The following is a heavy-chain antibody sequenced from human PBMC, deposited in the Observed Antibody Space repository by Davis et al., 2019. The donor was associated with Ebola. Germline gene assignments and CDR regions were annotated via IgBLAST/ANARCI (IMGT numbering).Heavy chain of an antibody. CDR2: IGTAGDT. D-gene: IGHD4-17*01. CDR3: ARAKVTTVTTANYYYYYTMDV. V-gene: IGHV3-13*01. CDR1: GFTFSSYD. Sequence: PWGSLTLSCAASGFTFSSYDMHWVRHATGQGLEWVSAIGTAGDTYYPGSVKGRFNISRENAKNSLYLQMNSLRAGDTAVYYCARAKVTTVTTANYYYYYTMDVWGQGTTVTVSS. J-gene: IGHJ6*02.